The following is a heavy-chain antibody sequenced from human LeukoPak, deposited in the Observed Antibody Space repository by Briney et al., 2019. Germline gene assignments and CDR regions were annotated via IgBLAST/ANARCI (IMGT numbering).Heavy chain of an antibody. D-gene: IGHD6-13*01. CDR2: IYYSGST. V-gene: IGHV4-59*01. CDR1: GGSISSYY. CDR3: ARISRSSWYYFDY. J-gene: IGHJ4*02. Sequence: SETLSLTCTVSGGSISSYYWSWIRQPPGKGLEWIGYIYYSGSTNYNPSLKSRVTISVDTSKNQFSLKLNSVTAADTAVYYCARISRSSWYYFDYWSQGTLVTVSS.